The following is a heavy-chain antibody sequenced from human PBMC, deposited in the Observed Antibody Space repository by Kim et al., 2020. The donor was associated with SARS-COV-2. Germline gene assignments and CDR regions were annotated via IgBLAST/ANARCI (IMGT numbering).Heavy chain of an antibody. CDR2: IKNKADGGTT. V-gene: IGHV3-15*01. J-gene: IGHJ4*02. Sequence: GGSLRLSCAASGFTFTNAWMSWVRQAPGKGLEWVGRIKNKADGGTTDYAAPVKGRFTISRDDSKNTLYLQMNSLKTEDTAVYYCTTNTWQQNDYWGQGTL. CDR3: TTNTWQQNDY. CDR1: GFTFTNAW.